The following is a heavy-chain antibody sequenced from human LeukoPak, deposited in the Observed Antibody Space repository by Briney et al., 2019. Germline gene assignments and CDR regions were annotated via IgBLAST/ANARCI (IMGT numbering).Heavy chain of an antibody. D-gene: IGHD4-11*01. J-gene: IGHJ4*02. V-gene: IGHV3-30-3*01. Sequence: GGSLRLSCAASGFTFSSYAMHWVRQAPGKGLEWVAVISYDGSNKYYADSVKGRFTISRDNSKNTLYLQMNSLRAEDTAVYYCAKGNTVTTRGCFDYWGQGTLVTVSS. CDR3: AKGNTVTTRGCFDY. CDR1: GFTFSSYA. CDR2: ISYDGSNK.